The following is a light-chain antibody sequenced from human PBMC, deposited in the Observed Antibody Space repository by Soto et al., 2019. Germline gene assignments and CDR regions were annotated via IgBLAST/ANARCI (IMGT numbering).Light chain of an antibody. CDR2: GAS. J-gene: IGKJ1*01. CDR3: QQYASSVT. Sequence: EIVLTQSPGSLSLSPGERATLSCRASQSVSSTFFAWYQLTPGQAPRLLIYGASNRATGIPDRFSGSWSGTDFTLTISRLEPEDFAVYYCQQYASSVTFGHGTKVEIK. CDR1: QSVSSTF. V-gene: IGKV3-20*01.